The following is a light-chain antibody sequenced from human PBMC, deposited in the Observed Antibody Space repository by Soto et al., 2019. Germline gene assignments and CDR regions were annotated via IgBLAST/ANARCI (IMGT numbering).Light chain of an antibody. V-gene: IGLV2-14*01. Sequence: QSALTQPASVSGSPGQSITISCTGATSDVGNYNYVSWYQHHPGKAPKLMIYEVINRPSGVSNRFSGSKSGNTASLTISGLQAEDEADYYCRSYTSRSTYVFGTGTKLTVL. J-gene: IGLJ1*01. CDR2: EVI. CDR1: TSDVGNYNY. CDR3: RSYTSRSTYV.